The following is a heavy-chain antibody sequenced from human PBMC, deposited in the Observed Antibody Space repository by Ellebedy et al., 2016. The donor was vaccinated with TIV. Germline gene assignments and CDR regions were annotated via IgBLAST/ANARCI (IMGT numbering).Heavy chain of an antibody. CDR1: GFSFNTYA. J-gene: IGHJ4*02. CDR3: ARDNLPDYGSGIFYPSDY. V-gene: IGHV3-23*01. Sequence: GGSLRLXXAASGFSFNTYAMNWVRQAPGKGLQWVSAISASGGSTYYADSVKGRFTISRANSKNTLYLQMNSLKADDTAVYYCARDNLPDYGSGIFYPSDYWGQGTLVTVSS. CDR2: ISASGGST. D-gene: IGHD3-10*01.